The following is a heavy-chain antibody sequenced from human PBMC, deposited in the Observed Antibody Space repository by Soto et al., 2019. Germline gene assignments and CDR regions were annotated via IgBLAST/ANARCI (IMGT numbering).Heavy chain of an antibody. D-gene: IGHD1-1*01. CDR3: ARGTYFDY. V-gene: IGHV1-18*01. J-gene: IGHJ4*02. CDR2: ISAYNDHT. CDR1: GYIMTTYG. Sequence: QVQLVQSGTEVKKPRASVKVSCKASGYIMTTYGVSWVRQAPGQGLEWVGWISAYNDHTNYAQKFQGRVTMTTDTSTSTAYMELRSLRSDDTAVYYCARGTYFDYWGQGTLVTVSS.